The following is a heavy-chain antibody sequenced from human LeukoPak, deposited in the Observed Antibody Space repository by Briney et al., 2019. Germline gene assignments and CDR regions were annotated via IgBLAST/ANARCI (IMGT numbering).Heavy chain of an antibody. CDR3: ARALEAAGTDY. Sequence: GGSLRLSCAASGFSFNRHWMHWVRQAPGKGPVWVSRIDNGGSGTGYADSVKGRFTISRDNAKNTLYLQMSSLRVEDTAVYYCARALEAAGTDYWGQGTLVTVSS. D-gene: IGHD6-13*01. J-gene: IGHJ4*02. CDR1: GFSFNRHW. CDR2: IDNGGSGT. V-gene: IGHV3-74*01.